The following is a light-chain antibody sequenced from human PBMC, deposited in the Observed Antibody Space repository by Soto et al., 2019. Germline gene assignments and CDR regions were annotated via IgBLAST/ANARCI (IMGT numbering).Light chain of an antibody. CDR1: QSVSSN. V-gene: IGKV3-15*01. CDR3: QQYNDWPQT. Sequence: QSVATLVGSYEERATLSCRASQSVSSNVAWYQQKPGQAPSLLVYGASTKASRIPVRFSGSGSGTEFTLTISSLQSEDFVVYYCQQYNDWPQTFGQRAKV. J-gene: IGKJ1*01. CDR2: GAS.